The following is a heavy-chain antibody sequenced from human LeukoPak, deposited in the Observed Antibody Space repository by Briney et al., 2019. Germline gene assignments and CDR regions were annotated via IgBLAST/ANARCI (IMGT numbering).Heavy chain of an antibody. CDR1: GFTFSSYE. V-gene: IGHV3-48*03. CDR3: ARDTFSSSWD. CDR2: ISSSGSTI. J-gene: IGHJ4*02. Sequence: PGGSLRLSCAASGFTFSSYEMIWVRQSPGKGLEWVSYISSSGSTIYYADSVKGRFTISRDNAKNSLYLQMNSLRAEDTAVYYCARDTFSSSWDWGQGTLVTVSS. D-gene: IGHD6-13*01.